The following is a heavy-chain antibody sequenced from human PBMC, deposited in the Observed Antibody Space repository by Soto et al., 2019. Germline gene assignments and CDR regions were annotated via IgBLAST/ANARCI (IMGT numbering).Heavy chain of an antibody. V-gene: IGHV4-30-4*01. D-gene: IGHD4-17*01. J-gene: IGHJ4*02. CDR2: IYYSGST. Sequence: SETLSLTCTVSGGSISSGDYYWSWIRQPPGKGLEWIGYIYYSGSTYYSPSLKSRVTISVDTSKNQFSLKLSSVTAADTAVYYCARSMTTVTFNHTDYWGQGTLVTVSS. CDR1: GGSISSGDYY. CDR3: ARSMTTVTFNHTDY.